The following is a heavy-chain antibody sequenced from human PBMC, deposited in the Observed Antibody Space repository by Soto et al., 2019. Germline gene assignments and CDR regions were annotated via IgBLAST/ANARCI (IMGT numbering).Heavy chain of an antibody. Sequence: PSETLSLTCTVSGGSISSGGYYWSWIRQHPGKGLEWIGYIYYSGSTYYNPSLKSRVTISVDTSKNQFSLKLGSVTAADTAVYYCARISVASRYMDVWGKGATVTLS. J-gene: IGHJ6*04. CDR3: ARISVASRYMDV. CDR1: GGSISSGGYY. D-gene: IGHD5-12*01. CDR2: IYYSGST. V-gene: IGHV4-31*03.